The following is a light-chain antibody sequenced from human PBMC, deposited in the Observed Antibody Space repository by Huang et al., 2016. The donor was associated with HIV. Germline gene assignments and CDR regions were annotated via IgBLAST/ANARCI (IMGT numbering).Light chain of an antibody. V-gene: IGKV1-39*01. CDR1: QTITTY. Sequence: DIQMTQSPSSLSASVGDRVTITCRASQTITTYLNWYQQKPGEAPKLLIYGASTLQSGVPSRVSGSGSGTDFTLTISSLQPEDFAAYSCQQTCETLPRFGQGTRLE. CDR3: QQTCETLPR. CDR2: GAS. J-gene: IGKJ5*01.